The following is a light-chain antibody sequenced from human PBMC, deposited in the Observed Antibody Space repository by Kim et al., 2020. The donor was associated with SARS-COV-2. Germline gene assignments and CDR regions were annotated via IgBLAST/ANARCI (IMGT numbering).Light chain of an antibody. Sequence: TITFAGRSSSIEAGDSVHTYQQLPATAPKLLLHGNSNRPPGVPDRLFGSATGASSALVITGVHASEEAAYYCRAYYSSMIDALVFGGGTKLTVL. CDR3: RAYYSSMIDALV. CDR1: SSSIEAGDS. V-gene: IGLV1-40*03. J-gene: IGLJ3*02. CDR2: GNS.